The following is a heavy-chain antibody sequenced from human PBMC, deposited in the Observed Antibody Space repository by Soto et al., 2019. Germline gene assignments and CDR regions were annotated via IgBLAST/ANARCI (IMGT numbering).Heavy chain of an antibody. CDR3: AHRTGFDY. J-gene: IGHJ4*02. CDR2: ISGSGGGT. Sequence: EVQLWESGGGLVQPGGSLRLSCAVSGYTFSSFDMSWVRQAPGKGLEWVSTISGSGGGTNYADSVKGRFTISRDISTYTVYLQMNSLRAEYTAVYYCAHRTGFDYWGQGARVTVSS. V-gene: IGHV3-23*01. CDR1: GYTFSSFD.